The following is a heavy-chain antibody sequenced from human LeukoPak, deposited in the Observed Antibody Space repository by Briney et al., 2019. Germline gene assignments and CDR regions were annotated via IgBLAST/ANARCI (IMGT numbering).Heavy chain of an antibody. CDR2: ISYDGSNK. CDR3: ARGLRWPGYFDY. Sequence: GGSLRPSCAASGFTFSSYAMHWVRQAPGKGLEWVAVISYDGSNKYYADSVKGRFTISRDNSKNTLYLQMNSLRAEDTAVYYCARGLRWPGYFDYWGQGTLVTVSS. CDR1: GFTFSSYA. J-gene: IGHJ4*02. D-gene: IGHD5-24*01. V-gene: IGHV3-30-3*01.